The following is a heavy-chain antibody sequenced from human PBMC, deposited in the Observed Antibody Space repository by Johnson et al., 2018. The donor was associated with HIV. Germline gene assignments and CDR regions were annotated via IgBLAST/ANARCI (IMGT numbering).Heavy chain of an antibody. CDR1: RLTLSDSY. Sequence: QVQVVESGGGLVKPGGSLRLSCVASRLTLSDSYMSWIRQAPGKGLEWVALIWYGGSNKYNADSVKGRFTISRANSKNTLYLQMNSLRAEDTAVYYCAKDGDYDFWSGYQGADAFDIWGQGTMVTVSS. V-gene: IGHV3-30*02. J-gene: IGHJ3*02. D-gene: IGHD3-3*01. CDR2: IWYGGSNK. CDR3: AKDGDYDFWSGYQGADAFDI.